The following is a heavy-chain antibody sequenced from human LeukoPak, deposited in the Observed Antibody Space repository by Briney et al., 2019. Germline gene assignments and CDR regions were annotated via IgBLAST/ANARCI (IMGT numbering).Heavy chain of an antibody. CDR2: IKSISDGGTT. CDR3: STFGVSITGTLDF. D-gene: IGHD1-7*01. CDR1: GFSFTNAW. J-gene: IGHJ4*02. Sequence: PGGSLRLSCAASGFSFTNAWMSWVRQAPGKGPEWVGRIKSISDGGTTAYAAPVLGRFTISRDDSKNTLYLEINSLKTEDAAIYFCSTFGVSITGTLDFWGQGTLVNVSS. V-gene: IGHV3-15*01.